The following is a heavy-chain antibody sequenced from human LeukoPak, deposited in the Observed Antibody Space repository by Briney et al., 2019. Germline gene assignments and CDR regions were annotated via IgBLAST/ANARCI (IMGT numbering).Heavy chain of an antibody. CDR3: ARRLSGSSLFDY. D-gene: IGHD3-10*01. Sequence: GGSLEISWEGSGYHFTSYWIGWGGQVPGKGLEGMGIIYPGESDTRYSPSFQGQVTISADKSISTAYLQWSSLKASDTAMYYCARRLSGSSLFDYWGQGTLVTVSS. CDR1: GYHFTSYW. V-gene: IGHV5-51*01. CDR2: IYPGESDT. J-gene: IGHJ4*02.